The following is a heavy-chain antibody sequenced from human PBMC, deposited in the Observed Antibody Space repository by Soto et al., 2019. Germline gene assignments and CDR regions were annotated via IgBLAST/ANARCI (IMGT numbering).Heavy chain of an antibody. CDR1: GGSISSYY. CDR2: IYTSGST. Sequence: TLSLTCTVSGGSISSYYWSWIRRPAGKGLEWIGRIYTSGSTNYNPSLKSRVTMSVDTSKNQFSLKLSSVTAADTAVYYCASVTIFGEGFDPWGQGTLVTVSS. V-gene: IGHV4-4*07. J-gene: IGHJ5*02. D-gene: IGHD3-3*01. CDR3: ASVTIFGEGFDP.